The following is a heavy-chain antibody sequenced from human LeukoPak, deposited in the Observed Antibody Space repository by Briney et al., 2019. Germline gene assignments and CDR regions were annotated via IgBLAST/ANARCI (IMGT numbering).Heavy chain of an antibody. CDR3: ARVDQWPPSGWFDP. CDR2: TYYRSKWYD. J-gene: IGHJ5*02. D-gene: IGHD6-19*01. CDR1: GDNVSSNSAA. V-gene: IGHV6-1*01. Sequence: SQTLSLTCAISGDNVSSNSAAWNWIRQSPSRGLEWLGRTYYRSKWYDDYAVSVRSRITISPDTSKNQFSLQLSSVTPEDTAVYYCARVDQWPPSGWFDPWGQGIQVTVSS.